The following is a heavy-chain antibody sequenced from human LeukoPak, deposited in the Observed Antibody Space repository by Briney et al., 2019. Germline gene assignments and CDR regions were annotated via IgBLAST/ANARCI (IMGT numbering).Heavy chain of an antibody. Sequence: SETLSLTCAVYGGSLSGYYWSWIHQPPGKGLEWIGEINHSGSTNYNPSLKSRVTISVDTSKNQFSLKLSSVTAADTAVYYCARRPIVVVTAIDYWGQGTLVTVSS. D-gene: IGHD2-21*02. J-gene: IGHJ4*02. CDR3: ARRPIVVVTAIDY. CDR2: INHSGST. CDR1: GGSLSGYY. V-gene: IGHV4-34*01.